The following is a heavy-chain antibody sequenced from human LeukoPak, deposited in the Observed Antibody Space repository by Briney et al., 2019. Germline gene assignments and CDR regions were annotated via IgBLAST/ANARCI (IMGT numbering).Heavy chain of an antibody. V-gene: IGHV3-74*01. D-gene: IGHD3-22*01. CDR2: INSDGSST. CDR3: AREMTYYYDSSGYYYGNWFDP. CDR1: GFTFSSYW. Sequence: GGSLRLSCAASGFTFSSYWMHWVRQAPGKGLVWVSRINSDGSSTSYADSVKGRLTISRDNAKNTLYLQMNSLRAEDTAVYYCAREMTYYYDSSGYYYGNWFDPWGQGTLVTVSS. J-gene: IGHJ5*02.